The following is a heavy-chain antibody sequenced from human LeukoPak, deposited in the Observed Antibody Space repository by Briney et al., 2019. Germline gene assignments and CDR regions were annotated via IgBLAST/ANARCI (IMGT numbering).Heavy chain of an antibody. Sequence: ASVKVSCXASGYTFTSYGISWVRQAPGQGLEWMGWISVYNGNTNYAQKLQGRVTMTTDTSTSTAYMELRSLRSDDTAVYYCASPYCSGGTCYAHDASDIWGQGTMVTVSS. V-gene: IGHV1-18*01. CDR3: ASPYCSGGTCYAHDASDI. D-gene: IGHD2-15*01. CDR1: GYTFTSYG. J-gene: IGHJ3*02. CDR2: ISVYNGNT.